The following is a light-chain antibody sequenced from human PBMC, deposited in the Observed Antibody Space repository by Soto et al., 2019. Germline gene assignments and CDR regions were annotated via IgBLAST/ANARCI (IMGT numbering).Light chain of an antibody. Sequence: QSVPTQPPSASGTPGQRVTISCSGSSSNIESNTVTWYQQLPGTAPKLVIYSNCDRPSGVPDRFSGSTSGTSASLVIRGLQSEDEADYYCAAWDDILNGYVFGGGTKVTVL. CDR3: AAWDDILNGYV. V-gene: IGLV1-44*01. CDR1: SSNIESNT. CDR2: SNC. J-gene: IGLJ1*01.